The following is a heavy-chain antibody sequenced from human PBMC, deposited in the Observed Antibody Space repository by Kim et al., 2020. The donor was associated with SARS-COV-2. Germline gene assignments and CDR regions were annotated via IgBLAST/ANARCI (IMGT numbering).Heavy chain of an antibody. J-gene: IGHJ6*02. CDR1: GGSISSYY. CDR2: IYYSGST. D-gene: IGHD6-19*01. V-gene: IGHV4-59*01. CDR3: ARVAVAYYYYGMDV. Sequence: SETPSLTCTVSGGSISSYYWSWIRQPPGKGLEWIGYIYYSGSTNYNPSLKSRVTISVDTSKNQFSLKLSSVTAADTAVYYCARVAVAYYYYGMDVWGQGTTVTVSS.